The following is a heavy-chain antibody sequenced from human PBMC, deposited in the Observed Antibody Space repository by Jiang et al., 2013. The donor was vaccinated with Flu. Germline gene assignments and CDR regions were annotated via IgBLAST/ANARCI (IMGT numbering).Heavy chain of an antibody. D-gene: IGHD4-23*01. CDR2: MNPTSGGT. J-gene: IGHJ3*02. CDR1: GYTFTDYY. Sequence: GAEVKKPGASVKVSCKASGYTFTDYYLHWVRQAPGQGLEWMGRMNPTSGGTSYAQKFQGRVTMTRDTSISTAYMELSRLRSDDAVVYYCARVRGGGNDAFEIWGQGTMVIISS. V-gene: IGHV1-2*05. CDR3: ARVRGGGNDAFEI.